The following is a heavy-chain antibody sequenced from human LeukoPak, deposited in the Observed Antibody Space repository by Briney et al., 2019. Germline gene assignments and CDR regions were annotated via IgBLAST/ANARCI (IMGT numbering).Heavy chain of an antibody. D-gene: IGHD4-23*01. CDR2: ISSGSTYT. J-gene: IGHJ4*02. V-gene: IGHV3-11*05. CDR3: ARGDYGGDYFDY. Sequence: PVGSLRLSCEVSGFTFSDHYMSWIRQAPGKRLEWVSYISSGSTYTNYADSVEGRFTISRDNAKNSLYLQMNSLRAEDTAVYYCARGDYGGDYFDYWGQGTLATVSS. CDR1: GFTFSDHY.